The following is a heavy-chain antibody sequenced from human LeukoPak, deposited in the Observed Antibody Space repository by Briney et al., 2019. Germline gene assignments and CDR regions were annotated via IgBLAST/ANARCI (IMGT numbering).Heavy chain of an antibody. CDR3: AKVRGVDDYYYGMDV. J-gene: IGHJ6*02. CDR1: GFTFSSYA. Sequence: GGSLRLSCAASGFTFSSYAMSWVRQAPGKGLAWVSAISGSGGSTYYADSVKGRFTISRDNSKNTLYLQMNSLRAEDTAVYYCAKVRGVDDYYYGMDVWGQGTTVTVSS. D-gene: IGHD3-10*01. V-gene: IGHV3-23*01. CDR2: ISGSGGST.